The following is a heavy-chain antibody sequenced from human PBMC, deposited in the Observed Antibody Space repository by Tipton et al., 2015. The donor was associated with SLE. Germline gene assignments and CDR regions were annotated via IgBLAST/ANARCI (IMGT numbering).Heavy chain of an antibody. CDR3: ARGYCSGGSCYSVPFYYYGMDV. CDR1: GYTFTSYD. J-gene: IGHJ6*02. V-gene: IGHV1-8*01. CDR2: MNPNSGNT. Sequence: QSGAEVKKPGASVKVSCKASGYTFTSYDINWVRQATGQGLEWMGWMNPNSGNTGYAQKFQGRVTMTRNTSISTAYMELSSLRSEDTAVYYCARGYCSGGSCYSVPFYYYGMDVRGQGTTVTVSS. D-gene: IGHD2-15*01.